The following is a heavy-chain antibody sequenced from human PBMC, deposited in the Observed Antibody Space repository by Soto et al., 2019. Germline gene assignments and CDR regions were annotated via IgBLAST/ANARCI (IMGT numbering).Heavy chain of an antibody. V-gene: IGHV3-74*01. Sequence: EVHLVESGENLVQPGGSLRLSCAASGFTFSNYWIHWVRQAPGKGLVWVSRIKGDEITTNYADSVKGRFTISRDNAKNTVFLQMHSLRAEDTALYYCARGLYGAYGQDFWGQGILVTVSS. CDR2: IKGDEITT. CDR3: ARGLYGAYGQDF. D-gene: IGHD4-17*01. J-gene: IGHJ4*02. CDR1: GFTFSNYW.